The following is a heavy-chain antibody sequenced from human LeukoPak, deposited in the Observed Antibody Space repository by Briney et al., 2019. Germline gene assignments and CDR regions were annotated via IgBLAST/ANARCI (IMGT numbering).Heavy chain of an antibody. CDR3: VSFYETY. V-gene: IGHV3-74*01. D-gene: IGHD2/OR15-2a*01. Sequence: HPGGSLRLSCAASGNYWMHWVRQVPGKGLVWVSHINSDGSWTSYADSVKGRFTISKDNAKNTVNLQMNSLRAEDTAVYYCVSFYETYWGRGTLVTVSS. CDR1: GNYW. J-gene: IGHJ4*02. CDR2: INSDGSWT.